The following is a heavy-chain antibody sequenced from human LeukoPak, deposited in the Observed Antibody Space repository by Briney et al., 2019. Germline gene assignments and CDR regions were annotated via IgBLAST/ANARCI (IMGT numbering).Heavy chain of an antibody. D-gene: IGHD2-15*01. CDR1: GYSISSGCY. CDR3: ARAPPPSLRRNWFDP. V-gene: IGHV4-38-2*02. CDR2: IYESGST. J-gene: IGHJ5*02. Sequence: PSETLSLTCSVSGYSISSGCYWGWIRQPPGKGLEWTGNIYESGSTYYNPSLKSRVTISVDTSKNQFSLKLSSVTAADTAVYYCARAPPPSLRRNWFDPWGQGTLVTVSS.